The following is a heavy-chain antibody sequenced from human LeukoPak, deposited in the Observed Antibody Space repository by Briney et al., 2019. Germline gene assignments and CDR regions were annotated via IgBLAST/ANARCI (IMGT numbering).Heavy chain of an antibody. CDR2: ISSSGNII. Sequence: GGSLRLSCAASGFNFSDYYTNWIRQAPGKGLEWVSYISSSGNIIYYADSVKGRFTISRDNAKNSLYLQMNSLRAEDTAVYYCLGFNWFDPWGQGTLVTVSS. D-gene: IGHD1-26*01. CDR3: LGFNWFDP. J-gene: IGHJ5*02. V-gene: IGHV3-11*04. CDR1: GFNFSDYY.